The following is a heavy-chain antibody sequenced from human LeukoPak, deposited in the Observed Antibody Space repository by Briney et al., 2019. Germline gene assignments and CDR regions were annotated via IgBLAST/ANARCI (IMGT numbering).Heavy chain of an antibody. J-gene: IGHJ3*02. CDR2: INHSGST. V-gene: IGHV4-34*01. CDR1: GGSFSGYY. Sequence: SETLSLTCAVYGGSFSGYYWSWIRQPPGKGLEWIGEINHSGSTNYNPSLKSRVTISVDTSKNQFSLKLSSVTAADTAVYYCARMHLRPNCSGGSCYVLYAFDIWGQGTMVTVSS. D-gene: IGHD2-15*01. CDR3: ARMHLRPNCSGGSCYVLYAFDI.